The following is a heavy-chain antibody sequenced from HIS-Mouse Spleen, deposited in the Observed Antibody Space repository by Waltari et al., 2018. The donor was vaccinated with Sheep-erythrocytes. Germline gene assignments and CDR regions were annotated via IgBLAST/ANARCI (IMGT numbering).Heavy chain of an antibody. J-gene: IGHJ5*02. CDR3: ARGIAAAGTDWFDP. CDR2: MNPNSGNT. D-gene: IGHD6-13*01. V-gene: IGHV1-8*01. CDR1: GYTFTSYD. Sequence: QVQLVQSGAEVKKPGASGKVSCKASGYTFTSYDINWVRQATGQGLEWMGWMNPNSGNTGYAQKFQGRVTMTRNTSISTAYMELSSLRSEDTAVYYCARGIAAAGTDWFDPWGQGTLVTVSS.